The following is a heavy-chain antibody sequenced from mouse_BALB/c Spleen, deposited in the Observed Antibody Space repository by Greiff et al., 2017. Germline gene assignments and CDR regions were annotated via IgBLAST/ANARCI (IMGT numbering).Heavy chain of an antibody. Sequence: VKLMESGPGLVAPSQSLSITCTVSGFSLTSYGVHWVRQPPGKGLEWLGVIWAGGSTNYNSALMSRLSISKDNSKSQVFLKMNSLQTDDTAMYYCARDQKYGNHWYFDVWGAGTTVTVSS. CDR3: ARDQKYGNHWYFDV. J-gene: IGHJ1*01. D-gene: IGHD2-10*02. CDR2: IWAGGST. CDR1: GFSLTSYG. V-gene: IGHV2-9*02.